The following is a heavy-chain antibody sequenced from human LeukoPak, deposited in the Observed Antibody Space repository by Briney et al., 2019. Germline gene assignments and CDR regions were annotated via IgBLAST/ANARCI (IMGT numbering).Heavy chain of an antibody. CDR3: ARDVVRGVILDY. J-gene: IGHJ4*02. D-gene: IGHD3-10*01. V-gene: IGHV3-21*01. CDR2: ISSSSSYI. CDR1: GFTFSSYS. Sequence: GGSLRLSCAASGFTFSSYSMNWVRQAPGKGLEWVSSISSSSSYIYYADSVKGRFTISRDNAKNSLYLQMNSLRAEDTAVYYCARDVVRGVILDYWGQGTLVTVSS.